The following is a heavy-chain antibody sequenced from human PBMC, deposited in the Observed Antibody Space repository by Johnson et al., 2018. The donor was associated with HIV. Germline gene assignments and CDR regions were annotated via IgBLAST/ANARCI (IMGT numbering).Heavy chain of an antibody. CDR2: ISWNSGSI. V-gene: IGHV3-9*01. CDR3: ARVDYDSRGRVGAFDI. CDR1: GFTFDDYA. J-gene: IGHJ3*02. D-gene: IGHD3-22*01. Sequence: VQVVESGGGLVQPGRSLRLSCAASGFTFDDYAMHWVRQAPGKGLEWVSGISWNSGSIGYADSVKGRFTISRDNSKNTLYLQMNSLRAEDTALYYCARVDYDSRGRVGAFDIWGQGTMVTVSS.